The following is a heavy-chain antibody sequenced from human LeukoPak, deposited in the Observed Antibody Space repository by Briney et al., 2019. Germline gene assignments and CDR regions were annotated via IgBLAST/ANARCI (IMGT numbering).Heavy chain of an antibody. CDR2: INPNSGGT. Sequence: ASVKVSCKASGYTFSAYYMHWVRQAPGQGLEWMGWINPNSGGTNYAQKFQGRVTMTRDTSISTAYMEVNRLRSDDTAVYYCARAPTPDSTTSLTQLDWGQGTLVTVSS. CDR1: GYTFSAYY. J-gene: IGHJ4*02. D-gene: IGHD2-2*01. CDR3: ARAPTPDSTTSLTQLD. V-gene: IGHV1-2*02.